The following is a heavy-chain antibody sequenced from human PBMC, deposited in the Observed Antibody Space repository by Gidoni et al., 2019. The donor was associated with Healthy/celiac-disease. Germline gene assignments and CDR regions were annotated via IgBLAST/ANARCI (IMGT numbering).Heavy chain of an antibody. D-gene: IGHD3-22*01. CDR3: ARDGGYYDSSGYYGLFDY. V-gene: IGHV4-61*02. J-gene: IGHJ4*02. CDR2: IYTSGST. Sequence: QVQLQESGPGLVKPSQTLSLTCTVSGGAISSGSYYWSWIRQPAGKGLEWIGRIYTSGSTNYNPSLTSRVTISVDTSKNQFSLKLSSVTAADTAVYYCARDGGYYDSSGYYGLFDYWGQGTLVTVSS. CDR1: GGAISSGSYY.